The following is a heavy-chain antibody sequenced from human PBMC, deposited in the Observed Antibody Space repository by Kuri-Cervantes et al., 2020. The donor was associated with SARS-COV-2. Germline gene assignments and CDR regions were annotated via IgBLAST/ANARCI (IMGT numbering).Heavy chain of an antibody. CDR2: IIPILGIA. J-gene: IGHJ2*01. CDR1: GYTFTSYG. CDR3: ARHPLSYCGGDCSSPSWYFDL. D-gene: IGHD2-21*02. V-gene: IGHV1-69*04. Sequence: SVKVSCKASGYTFTSYGISWVRQAPGQGLEWMGRIIPILGIANYAQKFQGRVTITADKSTSTAYMELSSLRSEDTAVYYCARHPLSYCGGDCSSPSWYFDLWGRGTLVTVSS.